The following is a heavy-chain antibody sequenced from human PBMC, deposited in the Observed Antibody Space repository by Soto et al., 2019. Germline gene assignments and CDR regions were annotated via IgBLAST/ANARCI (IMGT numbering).Heavy chain of an antibody. J-gene: IGHJ6*02. CDR1: EFTFSSYA. CDR2: ISGVGATT. CDR3: AKSAGSWSRYYYGMDV. D-gene: IGHD6-13*01. Sequence: AGGSLRLSCVASEFTFSSYAMSWVRQAPGKGLEWVSGISGVGATTYYADSVKGRFTISRDNSKTTLYLQMNSLRAEDTAVYCCAKSAGSWSRYYYGMDVWGQGTTVTVSS. V-gene: IGHV3-23*01.